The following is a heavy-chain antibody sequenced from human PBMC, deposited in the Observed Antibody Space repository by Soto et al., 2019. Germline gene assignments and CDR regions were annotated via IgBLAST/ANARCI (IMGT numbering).Heavy chain of an antibody. V-gene: IGHV1-46*01. D-gene: IGHD3-22*01. CDR3: ARGLIYDSSGYYFDY. Sequence: ASVKVSCTASGYTFTSYYMHWVRQAPGQGLEWMGIINPSGGSTRYAQKFQGRVTMTRDTSTSTVYMGLSSLRSEDTAVYYCARGLIYDSSGYYFDYWGQGTLVTVSS. CDR2: INPSGGST. CDR1: GYTFTSYY. J-gene: IGHJ4*02.